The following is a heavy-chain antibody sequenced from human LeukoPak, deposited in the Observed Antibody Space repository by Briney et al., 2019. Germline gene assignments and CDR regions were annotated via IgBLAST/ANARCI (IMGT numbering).Heavy chain of an antibody. D-gene: IGHD6-13*01. J-gene: IGHJ4*02. CDR1: GFTFSSYG. CDR2: ISYDGSSK. V-gene: IGHV3-30*18. Sequence: GRSLRLSCAASGFTFSSYGMHWVRQAPGKGLEWVAVISYDGSSKYYADSVKGRFTISRDNSKNTLYLQMNSLRAEDTAVYYCAKGYSSSWYLDYWGQGTLVTVSS. CDR3: AKGYSSSWYLDY.